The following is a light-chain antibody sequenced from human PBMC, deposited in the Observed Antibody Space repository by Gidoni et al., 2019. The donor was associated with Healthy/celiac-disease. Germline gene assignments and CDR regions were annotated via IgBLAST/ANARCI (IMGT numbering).Light chain of an antibody. Sequence: SSELTQDPAVSVALGLTVRITCQGDSLRSYYASWYQQKPGQAPVLVIYGKNNRPSGIPDRFSVSSSGNTASLTITGAQAEDEADYYCNSRDSSGNPVVFGGGTKLTVL. CDR3: NSRDSSGNPVV. J-gene: IGLJ2*01. V-gene: IGLV3-19*01. CDR1: SLRSYY. CDR2: GKN.